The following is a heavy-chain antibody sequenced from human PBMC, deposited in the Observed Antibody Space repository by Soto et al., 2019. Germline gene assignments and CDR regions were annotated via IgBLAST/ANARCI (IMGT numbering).Heavy chain of an antibody. Sequence: SETLSLTCSVSGDSINTADYFWTWIRQTPGKGLEWIGSIYYSGSTYYNPSLKSRITISVDTSKNLFSLKVASVISTDTARYYCARGAYTYGHLAYWSQGTTVPVSS. CDR2: IYYSGST. CDR3: ARGAYTYGHLAY. V-gene: IGHV4-30-4*01. J-gene: IGHJ4*02. CDR1: GDSINTADYF. D-gene: IGHD5-18*01.